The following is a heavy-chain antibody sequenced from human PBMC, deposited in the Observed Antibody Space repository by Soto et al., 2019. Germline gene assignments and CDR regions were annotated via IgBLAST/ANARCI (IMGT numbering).Heavy chain of an antibody. V-gene: IGHV3-49*03. CDR1: GFTFCDYA. CDR2: IRSKAYGGTT. D-gene: IGHD3-3*01. J-gene: IGHJ5*02. Sequence: GGSLRLSCTASGFTFCDYAMSWFRQAPGKGLEWVGFIRSKAYGGTTEYAASVKGRFTISRDDSKSIAYLQMNSLKTEDTAVYYCTRASLYYDFWSGYYWDTWFDPWGQGTLVTVSS. CDR3: TRASLYYDFWSGYYWDTWFDP.